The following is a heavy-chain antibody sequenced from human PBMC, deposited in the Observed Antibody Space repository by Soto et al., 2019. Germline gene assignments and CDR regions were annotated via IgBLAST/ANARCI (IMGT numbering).Heavy chain of an antibody. CDR1: GFTFSSYA. V-gene: IGHV3-30-3*01. Sequence: GGSLRLSCAASGFTFSSYAMHWVRQAPGKGLEWVSLISFDGNNKYYADSVKGRFTVSRDNSKNTLYLEMKSLRIEDTAVYYCARGPKVLLPALFLDYWGQGTLVTVSS. D-gene: IGHD2-15*01. CDR2: ISFDGNNK. CDR3: ARGPKVLLPALFLDY. J-gene: IGHJ4*02.